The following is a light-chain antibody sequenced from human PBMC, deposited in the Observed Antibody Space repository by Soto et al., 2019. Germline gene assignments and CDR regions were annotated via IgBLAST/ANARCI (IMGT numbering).Light chain of an antibody. CDR2: EIT. V-gene: IGLV2-8*01. CDR3: ASYAVNKLFV. CDR1: SSDVGFYNL. Sequence: QSALTQPPSASGSPGQSLTISCTGTSSDVGFYNLVSWYQQRPGKAPKLVIYEITKRPSGVPDRFSGSKSGSTASLTVSGLQADDEADYYCASYAVNKLFVLGRGTKVTGL. J-gene: IGLJ1*01.